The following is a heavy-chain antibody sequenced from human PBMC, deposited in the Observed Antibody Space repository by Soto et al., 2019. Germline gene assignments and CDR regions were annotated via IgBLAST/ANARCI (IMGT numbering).Heavy chain of an antibody. V-gene: IGHV4-59*08. CDR3: ARGRVGELFQPYYFDY. J-gene: IGHJ4*02. CDR2: IYFNGST. D-gene: IGHD3-10*01. Sequence: QVQLQESGSGLVKPSETLSLTCTVSGDSIIPYYWSWIRQPPGKGLEWIGYIYFNGSTNYNPSLKSRVTISVDTSKNQFSLKLSSVTATDTAVYYCARGRVGELFQPYYFDYWGQGTLVPVSS. CDR1: GDSIIPYY.